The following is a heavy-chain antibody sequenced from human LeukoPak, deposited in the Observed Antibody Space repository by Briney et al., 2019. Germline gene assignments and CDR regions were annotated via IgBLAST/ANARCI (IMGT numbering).Heavy chain of an antibody. J-gene: IGHJ4*02. CDR3: ARGGSYSFFFDC. V-gene: IGHV4-59*01. D-gene: IGHD1-26*01. CDR2: IYYSGST. Sequence: SETLSLTCTVSGGSISSYYWSWIRQPPGKGLEWIGYIYYSGSTNYNPSLKSRVTISVDTSKNQFSLKLSSVTAADTAVYYCARGGSYSFFFDCWGQGTLVTVSS. CDR1: GGSISSYY.